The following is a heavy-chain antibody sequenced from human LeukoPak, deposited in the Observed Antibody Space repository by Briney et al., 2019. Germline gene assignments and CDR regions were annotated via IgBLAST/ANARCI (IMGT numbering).Heavy chain of an antibody. CDR2: INNDGSST. J-gene: IGHJ4*02. CDR1: GFTFSNYW. CDR3: ACYGIAPPY. V-gene: IGHV3-74*01. Sequence: GGSLRLSCAASGFTFSNYWMHWVRQAPGKGLVWVSHINNDGSSTSYADSVKGRFTISRDNAKNTLYLQMNSLRTEDTAVYYCACYGIAPPYWGQGTVVTVSS. D-gene: IGHD2-15*01.